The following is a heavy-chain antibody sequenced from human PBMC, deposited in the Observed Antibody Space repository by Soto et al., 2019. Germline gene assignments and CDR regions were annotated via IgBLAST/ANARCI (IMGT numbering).Heavy chain of an antibody. CDR3: ARDVGGVGYCSGGSCYGAFDI. Sequence: SETLSLTCTVSGGSVSSGSYYWSWIRQPPGKGLEGIGYIYYSGSTNYNPSLKSRVTISVDTSKNQFSLKLSSVTAADTAVYYCARDVGGVGYCSGGSCYGAFDIWGQGTMVTVSS. CDR2: IYYSGST. D-gene: IGHD2-15*01. V-gene: IGHV4-61*01. CDR1: GGSVSSGSYY. J-gene: IGHJ3*02.